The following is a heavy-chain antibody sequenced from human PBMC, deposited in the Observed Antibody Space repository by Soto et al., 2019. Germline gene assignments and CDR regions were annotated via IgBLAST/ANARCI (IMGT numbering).Heavy chain of an antibody. CDR3: AREHFIGGATQGGGYFYY. Sequence: QVQLVQSGAEVKKPGSSVKVSCKASGGTFSSYAISWVRQAPGQGLEWMGGIIPIFGTANYAQKFQGRVTITADESTSTAYMELRSLRSGETAVYYCAREHFIGGATQGGGYFYYWGQGTLVTVSS. CDR1: GGTFSSYA. CDR2: IIPIFGTA. V-gene: IGHV1-69*01. J-gene: IGHJ4*02. D-gene: IGHD1-26*01.